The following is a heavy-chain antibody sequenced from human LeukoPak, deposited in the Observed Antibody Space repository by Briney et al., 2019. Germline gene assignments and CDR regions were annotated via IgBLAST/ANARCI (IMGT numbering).Heavy chain of an antibody. CDR1: GNTFTDYN. D-gene: IGHD3-22*01. Sequence: GASVKVSCKASGNTFTDYNMQWVRQAPGQGLEWMGWINCKTGTTDYAEKFQGRVTLTRDTSITTAYLELRSLRSDDTAVYYCANSRWTEWGQGTLVTVSS. CDR2: INCKTGTT. CDR3: ANSRWTE. J-gene: IGHJ4*02. V-gene: IGHV1-2*02.